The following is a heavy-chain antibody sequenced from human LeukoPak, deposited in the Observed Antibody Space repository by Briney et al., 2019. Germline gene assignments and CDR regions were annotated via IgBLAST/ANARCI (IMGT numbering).Heavy chain of an antibody. D-gene: IGHD1-14*01. J-gene: IGHJ4*02. Sequence: SETLSLTCAVSGYSISSGYYWGWIRQPPGKGLEWIGSIYHSESTYYNPSLKSRVTISVDTSKNQFSLKLSSVTAADTAVYYCARLDPPRNYWGQGTLVTVSS. CDR2: IYHSEST. V-gene: IGHV4-38-2*01. CDR3: ARLDPPRNY. CDR1: GYSISSGYY.